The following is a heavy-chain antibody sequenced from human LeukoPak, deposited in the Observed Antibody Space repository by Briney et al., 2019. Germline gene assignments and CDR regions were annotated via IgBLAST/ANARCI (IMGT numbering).Heavy chain of an antibody. CDR2: ISSSGGGT. D-gene: IGHD2-2*01. J-gene: IGHJ4*02. CDR3: AKEERPIVVIAAAIIDY. CDR1: GFTFSNYE. Sequence: GGSLRLSCAASGFTFSNYEMNWVRQAPGKGLEWVSGISSSGGGTYYADSVKGRFTISRDNSKNTLYLQMNSLRAEDTAVYYCAKEERPIVVIAAAIIDYWGQGTLVTVSS. V-gene: IGHV3-23*01.